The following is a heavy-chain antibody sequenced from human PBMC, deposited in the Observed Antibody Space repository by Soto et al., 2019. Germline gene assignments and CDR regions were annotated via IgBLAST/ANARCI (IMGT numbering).Heavy chain of an antibody. CDR2: INESGST. CDR3: ARVGVIAAAGIFDY. CDR1: CGSFSGYY. J-gene: IGHJ4*02. D-gene: IGHD6-13*01. Sequence: SETLSLTCAVYCGSFSGYYWNWIRQPPGKGLEWIGEINESGSTSYNPSLKSRVTISVDTSKNQFSLNLSSVTAADTAVYYCARVGVIAAAGIFDYWGQGTLVTVSS. V-gene: IGHV4-34*01.